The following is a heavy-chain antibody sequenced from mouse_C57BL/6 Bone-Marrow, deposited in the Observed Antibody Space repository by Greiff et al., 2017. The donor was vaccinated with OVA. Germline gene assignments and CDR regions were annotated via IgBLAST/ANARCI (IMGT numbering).Heavy chain of an antibody. V-gene: IGHV1-55*01. Sequence: QVQLKQPGAELVKPGASVKMSCKASGYTFTSYWITWVKQRPGQGLEWIGDIYPGSGSTNYNEKFKSKATLTVDTSSSTAYMQLSSLTSEDSAVYYCARDYGSSNWYFDVWGTGTTVTVSS. CDR1: GYTFTSYW. CDR2: IYPGSGST. D-gene: IGHD1-1*01. CDR3: ARDYGSSNWYFDV. J-gene: IGHJ1*03.